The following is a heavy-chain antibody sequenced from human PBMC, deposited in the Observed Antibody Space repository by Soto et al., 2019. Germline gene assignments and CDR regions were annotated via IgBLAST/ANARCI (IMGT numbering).Heavy chain of an antibody. CDR2: INAGNGNT. D-gene: IGHD3-3*01. V-gene: IGHV1-3*01. CDR3: ARDRPFGVVIPFDY. CDR1: GYTFTSYA. J-gene: IGHJ4*02. Sequence: QVQLVQSGAEVKKPGASVKVSCKASGYTFTSYAMHWVRQAPGQRLEWMGWINAGNGNTKYSQKFQGRVTITRDTSASTAYMELSSLRSEDTAVYYCARDRPFGVVIPFDYWGQGTLVTVSS.